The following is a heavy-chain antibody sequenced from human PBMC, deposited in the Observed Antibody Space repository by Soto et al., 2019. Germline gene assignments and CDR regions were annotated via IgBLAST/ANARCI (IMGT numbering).Heavy chain of an antibody. Sequence: QVQLQESGPGLVKPSETLSLTCTVAGGSISSYYWSWIRQPPGKGLEWIGYIYYKGSTNYNPSLKSQVTISAYTSKIQLPLKVSSVTDAATAEYYCARHAGGGDNWFDPWGQGTLVTVSS. D-gene: IGHD1-26*01. J-gene: IGHJ5*02. CDR1: GGSISSYY. CDR3: ARHAGGGDNWFDP. V-gene: IGHV4-59*08. CDR2: IYYKGST.